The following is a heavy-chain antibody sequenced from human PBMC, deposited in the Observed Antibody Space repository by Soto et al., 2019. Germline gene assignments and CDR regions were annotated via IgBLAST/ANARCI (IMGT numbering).Heavy chain of an antibody. CDR3: ARWGTTGGLDV. V-gene: IGHV3-30*19. CDR2: TSYDGSDK. J-gene: IGHJ1*01. CDR1: GFTFRSYV. Sequence: QVQVVESGGGVVQPGTSLRVSCVGSGFTFRSYVIHWVRQPPGKGLEWVALTSYDGSDKYYDDSVRGRFTISRDNSRNTVDLQMDSLRLEDTALYYCARWGTTGGLDVWGQGTLVSVSS. D-gene: IGHD3-16*01.